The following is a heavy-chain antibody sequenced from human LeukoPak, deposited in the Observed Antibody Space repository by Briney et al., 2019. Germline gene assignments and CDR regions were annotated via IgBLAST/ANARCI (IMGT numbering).Heavy chain of an antibody. Sequence: GGSLRLSCAASGFTFSSYAVSWVRQAPGKGLEWVSAISGSGGSTYYADSAKGRFTISRDNSKNTLYLQMNSLRAEDTAVYYCAKEGRGIQLWLPAPNYFDYWGQGTLVTVSS. CDR3: AKEGRGIQLWLPAPNYFDY. CDR2: ISGSGGST. V-gene: IGHV3-23*01. D-gene: IGHD5-18*01. J-gene: IGHJ4*02. CDR1: GFTFSSYA.